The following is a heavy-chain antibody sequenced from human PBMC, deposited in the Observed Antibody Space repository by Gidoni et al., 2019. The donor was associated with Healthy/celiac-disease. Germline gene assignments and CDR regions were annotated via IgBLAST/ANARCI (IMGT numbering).Heavy chain of an antibody. J-gene: IGHJ4*02. D-gene: IGHD2-21*01. CDR3: AREGPAYCGGDCPIDY. CDR1: GGSISRGGYS. CDR2: IYHSGST. V-gene: IGHV4-30-2*01. Sequence: QLQLQESGSGLVKPSQTLSLTCAVSGGSISRGGYSWSWIRQPPGKGLEWIGYIYHSGSTYYNPSLKSRVTISVDRSKNQFSLKLSSVTAADTAVYYCAREGPAYCGGDCPIDYWGQGTLVTVSS.